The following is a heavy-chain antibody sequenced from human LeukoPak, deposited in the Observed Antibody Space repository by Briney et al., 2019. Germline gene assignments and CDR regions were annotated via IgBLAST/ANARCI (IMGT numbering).Heavy chain of an antibody. J-gene: IGHJ5*02. D-gene: IGHD6-13*01. Sequence: GGSLRLSCAASGFTFSNYWMHWVRQAPGKGLVWVSRINSGGQTTSYADSVKGRFSISRDNAKNTLYLQMNSLRAEDTAVYYCAREFIAAAGAFDPWGQGTLVTVSS. CDR2: INSGGQTT. V-gene: IGHV3-74*01. CDR1: GFTFSNYW. CDR3: AREFIAAAGAFDP.